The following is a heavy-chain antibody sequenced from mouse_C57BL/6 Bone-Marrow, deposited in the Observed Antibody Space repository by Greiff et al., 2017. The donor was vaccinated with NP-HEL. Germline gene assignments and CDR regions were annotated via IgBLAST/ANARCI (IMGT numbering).Heavy chain of an antibody. Sequence: EVKLQESGGGLVQPKGSLKLSCAASGFSFNTYAMNWVRQAPGKGLEWVARIRSKSNNYATYYADSVKDRFTISRDDSESMLYLKMNNLKTEDTAMYYWVRHNYGSFDYWGQGTTLTVSS. V-gene: IGHV10-1*01. CDR3: VRHNYGSFDY. CDR1: GFSFNTYA. J-gene: IGHJ2*01. D-gene: IGHD1-1*01. CDR2: IRSKSNNYAT.